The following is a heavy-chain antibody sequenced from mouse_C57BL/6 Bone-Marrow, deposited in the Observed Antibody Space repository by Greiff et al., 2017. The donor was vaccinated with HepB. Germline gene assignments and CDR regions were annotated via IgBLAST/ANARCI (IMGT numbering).Heavy chain of an antibody. J-gene: IGHJ1*03. Sequence: EVQLQESGPELVKPGASVKIPCKASGYTFTDYNMDWVKQSHGKSLEWIGDINPNNGGTIYNQKFKGKATLTVDKSSSTAYMELRSLPSEDTAVYYCARSSSSNRGYWYFDVWGTGTTVTVSS. CDR1: GYTFTDYN. D-gene: IGHD4-1*01. V-gene: IGHV1-18*01. CDR3: ARSSSSNRGYWYFDV. CDR2: INPNNGGT.